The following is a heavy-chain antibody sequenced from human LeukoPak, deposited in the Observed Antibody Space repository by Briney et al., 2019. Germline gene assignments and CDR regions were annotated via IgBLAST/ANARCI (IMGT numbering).Heavy chain of an antibody. Sequence: ASVKVSCKASGYTFTSYGISWVRHAPGQGLEWMGWISAYNCNTNYAQKLQGRVTMTTVASTSTAYTVLRSLRSDDTAVYYCARYLKDYYGSVDYYYYGMDDWGQGTTVTVSS. V-gene: IGHV1-18*01. D-gene: IGHD3-10*01. J-gene: IGHJ6*02. CDR1: GYTFTSYG. CDR3: ARYLKDYYGSVDYYYYGMDD. CDR2: ISAYNCNT.